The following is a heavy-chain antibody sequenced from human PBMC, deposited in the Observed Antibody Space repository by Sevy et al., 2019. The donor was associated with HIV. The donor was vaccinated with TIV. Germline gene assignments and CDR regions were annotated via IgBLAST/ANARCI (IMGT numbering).Heavy chain of an antibody. V-gene: IGHV4-59*01. CDR1: GGSISSYY. D-gene: IGHD4-4*01. J-gene: IGHJ3*01. CDR2: FYYSGDT. Sequence: SETLSLTCTVSGGSISSYYWSWIRQPPGKRLECIGYFYYSGDTDYNSSRKNRVTLSVDKSKNQLSLRLSSVTAADTAVYYCARERYDSNWYGLESGNDALDVWGQGTLVTVSS. CDR3: ARERYDSNWYGLESGNDALDV.